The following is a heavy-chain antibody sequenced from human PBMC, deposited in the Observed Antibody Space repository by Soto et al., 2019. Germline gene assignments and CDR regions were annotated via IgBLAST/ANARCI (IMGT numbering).Heavy chain of an antibody. CDR2: ISYDGSNK. CDR1: GFTFSSYG. D-gene: IGHD1-26*01. J-gene: IGHJ1*01. CDR3: AREGAADSGSYQQ. Sequence: QVQLVESGGGVVQPGRSLRLSCAASGFTFSSYGMHWVRQAPGKGLEWVAVISYDGSNKYYADSVKGRFTISRDNSKNTQYRQMNRLRAEDTAVYYCAREGAADSGSYQQWGQGTLVTVSS. V-gene: IGHV3-30*03.